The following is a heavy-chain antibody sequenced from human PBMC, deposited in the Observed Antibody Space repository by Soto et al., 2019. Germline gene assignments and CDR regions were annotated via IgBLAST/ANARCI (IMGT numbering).Heavy chain of an antibody. J-gene: IGHJ4*02. V-gene: IGHV1-69*06. Sequence: QVQLVQSGAEVKKPGSSVKVSCKASGGTFSSYAISWVRQAPGQGLEWMGGIIPIFGTANYAQKFQGRVTITADKSPSPDQMERGSLRSEDRAVFSGAGGRARGGGGGRDYWGQGILVTVSS. CDR3: AGGRARGGGGGRDY. CDR2: IIPIFGTA. CDR1: GGTFSSYA. D-gene: IGHD3-16*01.